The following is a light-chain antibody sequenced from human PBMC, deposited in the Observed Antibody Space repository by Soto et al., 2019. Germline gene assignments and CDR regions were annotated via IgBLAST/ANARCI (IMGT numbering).Light chain of an antibody. J-gene: IGKJ5*01. Sequence: EIVVKQSPATLSVSPGGKATLSCRASQSVSKNLAWYQQKTGQAPRLLIYGASTRATGIPARFSGSGSGTEFTLTISSLQSEDFAVFYCQQYDNWPITFGQGTRLEIK. CDR1: QSVSKN. CDR2: GAS. V-gene: IGKV3-15*01. CDR3: QQYDNWPIT.